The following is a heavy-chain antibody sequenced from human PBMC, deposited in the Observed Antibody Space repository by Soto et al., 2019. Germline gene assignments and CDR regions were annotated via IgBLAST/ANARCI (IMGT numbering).Heavy chain of an antibody. CDR3: ARNRRAESTIFGVVIRFPPDY. CDR2: INHSGST. Sequence: PSETLSLTCAVYGGSFSGCYWSWIRQPPGKGLEWIGEINHSGSTNYNPSLKSRVTISVDTSKNQFSLKLSSVTAADTAVYYCARNRRAESTIFGVVIRFPPDYWGQGTLVTVSS. CDR1: GGSFSGCY. J-gene: IGHJ4*02. V-gene: IGHV4-34*01. D-gene: IGHD3-3*01.